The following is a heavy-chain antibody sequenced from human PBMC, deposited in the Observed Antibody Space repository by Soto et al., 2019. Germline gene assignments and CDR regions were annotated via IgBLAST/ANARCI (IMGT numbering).Heavy chain of an antibody. J-gene: IGHJ4*02. V-gene: IGHV3-64*01. Sequence: GGSLRLSCAASGFTFSSYAMHWVRQAPGKGLEYVSAISSNGGSTYYANSVKGRFTISRDNSKNTLYLQMGSLRAEDMAVYYCARAPPYSSGWYYFDYWGQGTLVTVSS. CDR2: ISSNGGST. CDR1: GFTFSSYA. CDR3: ARAPPYSSGWYYFDY. D-gene: IGHD6-19*01.